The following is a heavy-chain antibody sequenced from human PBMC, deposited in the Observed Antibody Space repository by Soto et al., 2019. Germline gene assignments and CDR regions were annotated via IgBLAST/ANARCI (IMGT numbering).Heavy chain of an antibody. CDR1: GYTFTSYG. V-gene: IGHV1-18*01. J-gene: IGHJ6*02. D-gene: IGHD1-20*01. CDR3: ARGHNWNRLYYYYYGMDV. CDR2: ISAYNGNT. Sequence: ASVKVSCKASGYTFTSYGISWVRQAPGQGLEWMGWISAYNGNTNYAQKLQGRVTMTTDTSTSTAYMELRSLRSDDTAVYYCARGHNWNRLYYYYYGMDVWGQGTTVTVSS.